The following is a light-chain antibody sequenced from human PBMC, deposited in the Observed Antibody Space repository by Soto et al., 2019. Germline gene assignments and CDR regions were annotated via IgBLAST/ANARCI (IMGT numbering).Light chain of an antibody. Sequence: QSALTQPASVSGSPGHSITISCTGTGSDVGGFNFVSWYQQHPGKAPKLIIYDVSDRPSGVSNRFSGSKSGNTASLTISGLQTEDEAAYYCSSYTGTTTLGYVFGTGTKVTVL. J-gene: IGLJ1*01. CDR2: DVS. CDR1: GSDVGGFNF. V-gene: IGLV2-14*03. CDR3: SSYTGTTTLGYV.